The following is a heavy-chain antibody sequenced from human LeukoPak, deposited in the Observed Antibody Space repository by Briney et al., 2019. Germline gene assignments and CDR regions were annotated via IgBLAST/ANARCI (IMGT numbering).Heavy chain of an antibody. V-gene: IGHV3-15*01. D-gene: IGHD3-22*01. CDR2: IKRETDGGTT. J-gene: IGHJ3*01. CDR3: TTRPYYDNGHGAFDF. CDR1: GFTFNNAW. Sequence: GGSLRLSCAASGFTFNNAWMSWVRQAPGKGLEWVARIKRETDGGTTDYAAFVKGRFTISRDDSKNTLYLQLNSLRTEDTAMYYCTTRPYYDNGHGAFDFWGQGTMVTVSS.